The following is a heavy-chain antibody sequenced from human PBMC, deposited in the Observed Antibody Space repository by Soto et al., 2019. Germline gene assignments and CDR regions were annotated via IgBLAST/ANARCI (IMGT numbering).Heavy chain of an antibody. CDR3: ARAVDEYYYDSSGYNWFDP. J-gene: IGHJ5*02. Sequence: SETLSLTCAVSGGSISSGGYSWSWIRQPPGKGLEWIGYIYHSGSTYYNPSLKSRVTISVDRSKNQFSLKLSSVTAADTAVDYCARAVDEYYYDSSGYNWFDPWGQGTLVTVSS. V-gene: IGHV4-30-2*01. CDR1: GGSISSGGYS. CDR2: IYHSGST. D-gene: IGHD3-22*01.